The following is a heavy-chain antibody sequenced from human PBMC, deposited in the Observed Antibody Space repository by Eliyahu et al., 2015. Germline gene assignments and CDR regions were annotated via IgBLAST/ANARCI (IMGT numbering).Heavy chain of an antibody. CDR1: GYXFTSXX. Sequence: QVQLVQSGAEVKKPGASVKVSCKASGYXFTSXXMXWVRQAPGQGLEWMGIINPSGGSTSYAQKFQGRVTMTRDTSTSTVYMELSSLRSEDTAVYYCARVHVDTAMVTSAAFDIWGQGTMVTVSS. D-gene: IGHD5-18*01. J-gene: IGHJ3*02. V-gene: IGHV1-46*03. CDR3: ARVHVDTAMVTSAAFDI. CDR2: INPSGGST.